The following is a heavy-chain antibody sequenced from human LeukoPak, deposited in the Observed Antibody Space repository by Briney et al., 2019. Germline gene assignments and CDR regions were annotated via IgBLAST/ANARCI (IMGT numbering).Heavy chain of an antibody. CDR2: VYQSGST. CDR1: GYSINSGHY. Sequence: PSETLSLTCTVSGYSINSGHYWGWVRPPPGKGLEWIGSVYQSGSTYYNPSLKSRVTISLDTSENQFSLKLKSVTAADTAVYYCARVVIGYADFWGQGTLVTVSS. V-gene: IGHV4-38-2*02. D-gene: IGHD2/OR15-2a*01. CDR3: ARVVIGYADF. J-gene: IGHJ4*02.